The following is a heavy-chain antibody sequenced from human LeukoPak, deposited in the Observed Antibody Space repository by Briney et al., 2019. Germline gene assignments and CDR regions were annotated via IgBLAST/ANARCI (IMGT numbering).Heavy chain of an antibody. V-gene: IGHV1-2*02. CDR3: ARAMVRGVRTAGY. CDR2: INPNSGGT. J-gene: IGHJ4*02. Sequence: GASVKVSCKASGYTFTGYYMHWVRQAPGQGLEWMGWINPNSGGTNYAQKFQGRVTMTRDASISTAYMELSRLRSDDTAVYYCARAMVRGVRTAGYWGQGTLVTVSS. D-gene: IGHD3-10*01. CDR1: GYTFTGYY.